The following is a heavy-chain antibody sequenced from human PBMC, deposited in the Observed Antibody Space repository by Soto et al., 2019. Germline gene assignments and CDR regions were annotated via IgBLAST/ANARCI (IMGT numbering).Heavy chain of an antibody. CDR3: ARDVRSSSWYDAFDI. D-gene: IGHD6-13*01. Sequence: SETLSLTCTVSGGSISSYYWSWIRQPAGKGLEWIGRIYTSGSTNHNPSLKSRVTMSVDTSKNQFSLKLSSVTAADTAVYYCARDVRSSSWYDAFDIWGQGTMVTVSS. CDR2: IYTSGST. J-gene: IGHJ3*02. V-gene: IGHV4-4*07. CDR1: GGSISSYY.